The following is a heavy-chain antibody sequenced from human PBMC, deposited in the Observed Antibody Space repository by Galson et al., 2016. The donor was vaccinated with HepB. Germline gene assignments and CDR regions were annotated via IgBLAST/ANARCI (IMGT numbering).Heavy chain of an antibody. V-gene: IGHV3-53*01. CDR3: ARTSYRECTGTHCVNFRYYYYYMDV. D-gene: IGHD2-8*02. J-gene: IGHJ6*03. CDR2: IFYGGTT. Sequence: LRLSCAASGFTVSSYYMSWVRQAPGKGLEWVSVIFYGGTTYYADSVEGRFTISRDDSMITLYLQMNSLTAEDTAVYFCARTSYRECTGTHCVNFRYYYYYMDVWGKGTTVTVSS. CDR1: GFTVSSYY.